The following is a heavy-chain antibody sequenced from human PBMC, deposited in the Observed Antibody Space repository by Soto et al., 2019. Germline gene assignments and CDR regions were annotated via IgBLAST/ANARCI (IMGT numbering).Heavy chain of an antibody. CDR2: IDPSDSYT. Sequence: LGESLKISCKGSGYSFTSYWISWVRQMPGKGLEWVWRIDPSDSYTNYSPSFQGHVTISTDKSISTTYLQWSSLKASDTAMYYCARRRYCSGGSCYSRHYYYGMDVWGQGTTVTVSS. J-gene: IGHJ6*02. D-gene: IGHD2-15*01. V-gene: IGHV5-10-1*01. CDR1: GYSFTSYW. CDR3: ARRRYCSGGSCYSRHYYYGMDV.